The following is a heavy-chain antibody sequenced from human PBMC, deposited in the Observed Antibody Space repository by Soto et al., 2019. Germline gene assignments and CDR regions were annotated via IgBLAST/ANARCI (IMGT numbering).Heavy chain of an antibody. CDR2: IYYSGST. J-gene: IGHJ3*02. CDR1: GGSISSGGYY. CDR3: ARVGISSSDAFDI. V-gene: IGHV4-31*02. D-gene: IGHD6-6*01. Sequence: LCGGSISSGGYYWTWIRQHPGKGLEWIGYIYYSGSTYYNPSLKSRLTISVDTSKNQFSLKLSSVTAADTAMYYCARVGISSSDAFDIWGQGTMVTVSS.